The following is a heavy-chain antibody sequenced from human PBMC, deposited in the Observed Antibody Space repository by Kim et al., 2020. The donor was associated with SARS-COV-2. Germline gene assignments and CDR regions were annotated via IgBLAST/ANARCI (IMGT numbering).Heavy chain of an antibody. V-gene: IGHV1-3*01. J-gene: IGHJ2*01. CDR1: GYTFTSYA. CDR2: INAGNGNT. Sequence: ASVKVSCKASGYTFTSYAMHWVRQAPGQRLEWMGWINAGNGNTKYSQKFQGRVTITRDTSASTAYMELSSLRSEDTAVYYCARSSIAARRGGYWYFDLWGRGTLVTVSS. CDR3: ARSSIAARRGGYWYFDL. D-gene: IGHD6-6*01.